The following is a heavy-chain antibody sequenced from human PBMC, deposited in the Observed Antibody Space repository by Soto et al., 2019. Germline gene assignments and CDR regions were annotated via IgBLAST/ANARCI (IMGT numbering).Heavy chain of an antibody. V-gene: IGHV1-2*04. CDR1: GYTFTGYY. CDR3: ARDGDYGGTAYYYYYGMDV. J-gene: IGHJ6*02. CDR2: INPNSGGT. D-gene: IGHD4-17*01. Sequence: ASVKVSCKASGYTFTGYYMHWVQQAPGQGLEWMGWINPNSGGTNYAQKFQGWVTMTRDTSISTAYMELSRLRSDDTAVYYCARDGDYGGTAYYYYYGMDVWGQGTTVTVSS.